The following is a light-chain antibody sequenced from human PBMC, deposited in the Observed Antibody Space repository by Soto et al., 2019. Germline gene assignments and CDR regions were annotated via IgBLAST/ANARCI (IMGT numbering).Light chain of an antibody. CDR2: ENN. CDR3: GTWDTSLSAGGV. V-gene: IGLV1-51*02. CDR1: SSNIGNNY. Sequence: QSALTQPPSVSVAPGQKVTISCSGSSSNIGNNYVSWYQQLPGTAPKLLIYENNKRPSGIPDRFSGSKSGTSATLGITGLQTGDEADYYCGTWDTSLSAGGVFGTGTKVTVL. J-gene: IGLJ1*01.